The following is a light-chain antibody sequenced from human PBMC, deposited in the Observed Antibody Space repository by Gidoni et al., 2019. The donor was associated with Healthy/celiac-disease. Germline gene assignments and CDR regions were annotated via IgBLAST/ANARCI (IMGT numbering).Light chain of an antibody. V-gene: IGLV1-51*01. J-gene: IGLJ2*01. CDR3: GTWDSSLSAVV. CDR2: DNN. CDR1: SSNIGNNY. Sequence: SVLTQPPSVPAAPGQKVTISCSGSSSNIGNNYVSWYQQLPGTAPKLLISDNNKRPSGIPDRFSGSKSGTSATLGITGLQTGDEADYYCGTWDSSLSAVVFGGGTKLTVL.